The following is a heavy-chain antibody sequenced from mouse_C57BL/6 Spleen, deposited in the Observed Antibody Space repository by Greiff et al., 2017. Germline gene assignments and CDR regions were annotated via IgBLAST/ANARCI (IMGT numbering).Heavy chain of an antibody. CDR1: GFTFSDYY. CDR3: ARDRLGRGGYFDY. CDR2: INYDGSST. Sequence: EVQVVESEGGLVQPGSSMKLSCTASGFTFSDYYMAWVRQVPEKGLEWVANINYDGSSTYYLDSLKSRFIISRDNAKNILYLQMSSLKSEDTATYYCARDRLGRGGYFDYWGQGTTLTVSS. D-gene: IGHD4-1*01. J-gene: IGHJ2*01. V-gene: IGHV5-16*01.